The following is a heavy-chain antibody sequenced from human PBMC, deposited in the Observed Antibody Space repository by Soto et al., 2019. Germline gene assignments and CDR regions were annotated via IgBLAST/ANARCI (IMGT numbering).Heavy chain of an antibody. D-gene: IGHD3-22*01. CDR1: GGTFSSYA. CDR3: ARGSDYDSSGYYYSWFDP. CDR2: IIPIFGTA. J-gene: IGHJ5*02. V-gene: IGHV1-69*13. Sequence: SVKVSCKASGGTFSSYAISWVRQAPGQGLEWMGGIIPIFGTANYAQKFQGRVTITADESTSTAYMGLSSLRSEDTAVYYCARGSDYDSSGYYYSWFDPWDQGTLVTSPQ.